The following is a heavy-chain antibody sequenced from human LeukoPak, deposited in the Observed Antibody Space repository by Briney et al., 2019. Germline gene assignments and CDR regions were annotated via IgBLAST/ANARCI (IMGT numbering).Heavy chain of an antibody. Sequence: PSETLSLTCTVSGGSISSSSYYWGWIRQPPGKGLEWIGSIYYSGSTYYNPSLKSRVTISVDTSKNQFSLKLSSVTAADTAVYYCASLPSGGYWGQGTLVTVSS. J-gene: IGHJ4*02. D-gene: IGHD1-26*01. CDR1: GGSISSSSYY. CDR2: IYYSGST. CDR3: ASLPSGGY. V-gene: IGHV4-39*01.